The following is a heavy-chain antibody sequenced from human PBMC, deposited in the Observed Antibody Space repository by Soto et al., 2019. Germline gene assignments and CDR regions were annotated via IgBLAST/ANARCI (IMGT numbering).Heavy chain of an antibody. D-gene: IGHD1-26*01. CDR1: GFPFSNYD. J-gene: IGHJ3*02. Sequence: GGSLRLSCAASGFPFSNYDMHWVRQVTGKGLEWVSGIGTAAETYYPDSVKGRFTISRENAKNSLYLQMNSLRVEDTAVYYCARVVGVTGGAFDIWGQGTMVTVSS. CDR3: ARVVGVTGGAFDI. V-gene: IGHV3-13*01. CDR2: IGTAAET.